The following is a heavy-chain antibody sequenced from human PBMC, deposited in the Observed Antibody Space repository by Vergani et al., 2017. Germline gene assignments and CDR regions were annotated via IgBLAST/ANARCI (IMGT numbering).Heavy chain of an antibody. Sequence: EVQLLESGGNLVQPGGSLRLSCAASGFTFTNFAMTWVRQAPGEGLEWVSGISGSGGFTYYADSVKGRFTISRDNSKNTMFLQMNNLIAEDTAVYYCAKDNVPGYYDSSCYCDYWGQGTLVTVSS. CDR2: ISGSGGFT. D-gene: IGHD3-22*01. V-gene: IGHV3-23*01. CDR3: AKDNVPGYYDSSCYCDY. J-gene: IGHJ4*02. CDR1: GFTFTNFA.